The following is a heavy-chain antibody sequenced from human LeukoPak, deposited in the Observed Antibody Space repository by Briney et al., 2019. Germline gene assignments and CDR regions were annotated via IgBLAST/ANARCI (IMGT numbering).Heavy chain of an antibody. CDR3: ARRGPPKQLSLRDIRHIVGATTRPAFDI. Sequence: SETLSLTCAVYGGSFSGYYWSWIRQPPGKGLEWIGEINHSGSTNYNPSLKSRVTISVDTSKNQFSLKLSSVTAADTAVYYCARRGPPKQLSLRDIRHIVGATTRPAFDIWGQGTMVTVSS. CDR1: GGSFSGYY. V-gene: IGHV4-34*01. J-gene: IGHJ3*02. CDR2: INHSGST. D-gene: IGHD1-26*01.